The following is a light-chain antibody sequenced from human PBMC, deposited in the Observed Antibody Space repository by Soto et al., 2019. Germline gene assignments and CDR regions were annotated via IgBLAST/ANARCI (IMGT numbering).Light chain of an antibody. J-gene: IGKJ2*01. CDR1: QSVGTY. Sequence: EIVLTQSPATLSLSPGESATLSCRASQSVGTYLAWYQQKPGQTPRLVIYTASTRATGIPARFSGSGSGTDFTLTISSLEPEDFAVYYCQQRSDWRYTFGQGTKLDIK. CDR3: QQRSDWRYT. V-gene: IGKV3-11*01. CDR2: TAS.